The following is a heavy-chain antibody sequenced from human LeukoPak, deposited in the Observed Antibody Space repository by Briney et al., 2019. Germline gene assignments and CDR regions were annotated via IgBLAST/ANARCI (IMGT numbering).Heavy chain of an antibody. V-gene: IGHV1-2*02. CDR1: GYNFTDYY. J-gene: IGHJ4*02. D-gene: IGHD1-26*01. CDR2: INPKSGGT. Sequence: ASVKVSCKASGYNFTDYYIHWVRQAPGQGLEWMGWINPKSGGTNYAQKFRGRVTMTRDTSISTAYMELSGLRSDDTAVYYCARDSGLGPTWHPFDHWGLGTPVTVSS. CDR3: ARDSGLGPTWHPFDH.